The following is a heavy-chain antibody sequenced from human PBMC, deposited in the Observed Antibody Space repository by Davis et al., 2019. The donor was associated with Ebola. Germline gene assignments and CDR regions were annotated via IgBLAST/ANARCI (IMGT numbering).Heavy chain of an antibody. V-gene: IGHV1-69*02. CDR2: IIPMLGLA. J-gene: IGHJ6*02. D-gene: IGHD5-24*01. CDR1: GGTFSSYT. Sequence: AASVKVSCQASGGTFSSYTISWVRLAPGQGLEWMGRIIPMLGLANYAQKFQGRVTITADISTTAYMELSSLRSEDTAVYYCARARDMATIGEYAMDVWGQGTTVTVSS. CDR3: ARARDMATIGEYAMDV.